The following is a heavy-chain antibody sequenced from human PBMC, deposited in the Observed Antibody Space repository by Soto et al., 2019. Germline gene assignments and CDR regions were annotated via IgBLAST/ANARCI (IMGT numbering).Heavy chain of an antibody. D-gene: IGHD3-10*01. CDR1: GGSMSSGAFY. CDR3: ARSMVRGVHIDF. V-gene: IGHV4-31*03. Sequence: QVRLQESGPGLVKPSQTLSLTCSVSGGSMSSGAFYWSWIRQLPGKGLEWIGHIHKSGSTYYTPSLESRVSIADDTSKNQFTLQLSSVTAADTAVYYCARSMVRGVHIDFWGQGTLVTVSS. J-gene: IGHJ4*02. CDR2: IHKSGST.